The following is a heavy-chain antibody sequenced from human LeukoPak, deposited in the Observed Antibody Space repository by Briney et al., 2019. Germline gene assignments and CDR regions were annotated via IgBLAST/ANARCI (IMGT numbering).Heavy chain of an antibody. Sequence: GGSLRLSCAASGIAVSDTYMTWVRQAPGKGLEWISVIYATGNTYYADSVKGRFTISRDNSKNTVYLQMNSLRPEDTAVYYCVRENVILSEGDCFDYWGQGTLVAVSS. CDR2: IYATGNT. D-gene: IGHD5/OR15-5a*01. CDR3: VRENVILSEGDCFDY. CDR1: GIAVSDTY. J-gene: IGHJ4*02. V-gene: IGHV3-66*01.